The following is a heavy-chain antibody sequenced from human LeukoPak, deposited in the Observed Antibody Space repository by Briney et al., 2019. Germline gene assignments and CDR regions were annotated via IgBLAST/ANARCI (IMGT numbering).Heavy chain of an antibody. Sequence: SETLSLTCTVSGGSISSSSYYWGWIRQPPGKGLEWIGSIYYSGSTYYNPSLKSRVTISVDTSKNQFSLKLSSVTAADTAVYYCARQRIAAAEDYWGQGILVTVSS. J-gene: IGHJ4*02. CDR2: IYYSGST. V-gene: IGHV4-39*01. CDR3: ARQRIAAAEDY. CDR1: GGSISSSSYY. D-gene: IGHD6-13*01.